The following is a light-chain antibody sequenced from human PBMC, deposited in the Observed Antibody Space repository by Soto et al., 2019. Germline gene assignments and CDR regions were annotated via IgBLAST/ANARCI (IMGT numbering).Light chain of an antibody. CDR2: DAS. Sequence: EIVLTHSPATLSLSPCERATFSFSASQSVSSYLAWYQQKPGQAPRLLIYDASNRATGIPARFSGSGSGTDFTLTISSLEPEDFVVYYCQQRSNWPPITFGQGTRLEI. CDR3: QQRSNWPPIT. CDR1: QSVSSY. V-gene: IGKV3-11*01. J-gene: IGKJ5*01.